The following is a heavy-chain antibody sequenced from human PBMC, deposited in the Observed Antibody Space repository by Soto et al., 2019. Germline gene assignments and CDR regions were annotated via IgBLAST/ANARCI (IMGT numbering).Heavy chain of an antibody. D-gene: IGHD6-6*01. J-gene: IGHJ3*01. V-gene: IGHV1-8*01. Sequence: ASVKVSCKASGYSFTSYEINWVRQATGQGPEWMGWMNPNSGDTGYSHKFQGRVTMTRNTSISTAYMQLSSLRSEDTAVYYCATVLGEAFDPWGQGTMVTVSS. CDR2: MNPNSGDT. CDR3: ATVLGEAFDP. CDR1: GYSFTSYE.